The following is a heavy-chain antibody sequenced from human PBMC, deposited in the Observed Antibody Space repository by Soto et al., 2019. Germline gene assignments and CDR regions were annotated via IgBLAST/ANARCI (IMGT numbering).Heavy chain of an antibody. J-gene: IGHJ4*02. CDR1: GFTFSSYG. CDR2: ISYDGSSK. Sequence: QVQLVESGGGVVQPGRSLRLSCAASGFTFSSYGMHWVRQAPGKGLEWVAVISYDGSSKYYADSVKGRFTISRDNSKNTLYLQMNSLRAQDTAVYYCAKDKEMSAVAAPLDYSGQGTLVTVSS. CDR3: AKDKEMSAVAAPLDY. V-gene: IGHV3-30*18. D-gene: IGHD6-19*01.